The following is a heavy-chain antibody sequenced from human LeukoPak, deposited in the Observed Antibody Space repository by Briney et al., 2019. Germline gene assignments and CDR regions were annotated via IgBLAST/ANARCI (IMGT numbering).Heavy chain of an antibody. Sequence: TLSLTCTVSGGSVSSGGWYWSWIRQPAGKGLEWIGRVYSDESTIYNPSLKSRVTISVDTSRNQFSLNLSSATAADTAVYYCATWSSSSGEVYWGQGTLVTVSS. CDR3: ATWSSSSGEVY. CDR1: GGSVSSGGWY. V-gene: IGHV4-61*02. D-gene: IGHD6-6*01. J-gene: IGHJ4*02. CDR2: VYSDEST.